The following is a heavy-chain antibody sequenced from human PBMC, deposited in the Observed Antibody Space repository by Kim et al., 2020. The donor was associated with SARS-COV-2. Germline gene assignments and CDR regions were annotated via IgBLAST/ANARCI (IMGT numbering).Heavy chain of an antibody. Sequence: GGSLRLSCSASGFTFSNYAMHWVRQAPGKGLEYVSAINTNGGNKYYADSVKGRFTISRDNSKNTVYLQMSSLRVEDTAVYYCVNTFGIAAAGVDYWGQGTLVTVSS. V-gene: IGHV3-64D*08. CDR2: INTNGGNK. CDR1: GFTFSNYA. CDR3: VNTFGIAAAGVDY. D-gene: IGHD6-13*01. J-gene: IGHJ4*02.